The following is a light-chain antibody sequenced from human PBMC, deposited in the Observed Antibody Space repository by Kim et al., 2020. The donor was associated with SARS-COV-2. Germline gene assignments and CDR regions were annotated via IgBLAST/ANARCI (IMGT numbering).Light chain of an antibody. Sequence: SASVGDRVTTTCRATQSVSINLNWYQQRPGKAPRLLIYGAATLQSAVPSRFSGSGSGTGVTLTISSMQPEDFAIYYCQQTFSTQYSFGQGTKLEI. J-gene: IGKJ2*03. CDR2: GAA. CDR3: QQTFSTQYS. V-gene: IGKV1-39*01. CDR1: QSVSIN.